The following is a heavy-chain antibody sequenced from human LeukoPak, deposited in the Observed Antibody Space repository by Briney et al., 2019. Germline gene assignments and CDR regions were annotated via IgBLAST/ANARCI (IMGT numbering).Heavy chain of an antibody. CDR2: FYYSGST. CDR3: ARRNYAHFDY. V-gene: IGHV4-59*08. Sequence: SETLSLTCTVSGGSISSYYWSWIRQPPGKGLEWNGYFYYSGSTNYNPSLKSRVTISVDTSKNQFSLKLSSVTAADTAVYYCARRNYAHFDYWGQGTLVTVSS. CDR1: GGSISSYY. J-gene: IGHJ4*02. D-gene: IGHD3-16*01.